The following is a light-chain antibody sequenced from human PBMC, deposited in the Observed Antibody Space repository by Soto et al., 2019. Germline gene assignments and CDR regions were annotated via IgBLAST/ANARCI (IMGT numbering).Light chain of an antibody. CDR3: HQYNYWPPET. CDR1: QSVSTD. CDR2: GAS. Sequence: IGMTQSPATLSVSLGERATLSRRASQSVSTDLAWYQQKPGQAPRLLIFGASTRATGIPARFSGSGSGTEFILTISSLQSEDSAVYYCHQYNYWPPETFGQGTKVDI. J-gene: IGKJ1*01. V-gene: IGKV3-15*01.